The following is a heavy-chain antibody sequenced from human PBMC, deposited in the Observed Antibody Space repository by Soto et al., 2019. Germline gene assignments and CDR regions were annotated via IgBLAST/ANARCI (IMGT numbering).Heavy chain of an antibody. CDR2: IDHTGGT. Sequence: SVTLSLTCAVYGGSVNRYYWNWIRQPPGKGLEWIGEIDHTGGTHYNPSLKSRVTLSVDTSKNQFSLRLSSVTAADTAIYYCATRITVFGLLIPPFDPWGQGTQVTVSS. CDR3: ATRITVFGLLIPPFDP. J-gene: IGHJ5*02. D-gene: IGHD3-3*01. V-gene: IGHV4-34*01. CDR1: GGSVNRYY.